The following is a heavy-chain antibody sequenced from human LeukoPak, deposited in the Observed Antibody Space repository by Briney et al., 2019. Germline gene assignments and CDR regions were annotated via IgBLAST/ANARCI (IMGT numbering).Heavy chain of an antibody. Sequence: SETLSLTCTVSGGSISSSSYYWGWIRQPPGKGLEWIGSIYYSGSTYYNPSLKSRVTISVDTSKNQFSLKLSSVTAADTAVYYCARRGIWDSSGYFGYWGQGTLVTVSS. V-gene: IGHV4-39*01. CDR2: IYYSGST. CDR3: ARRGIWDSSGYFGY. CDR1: GGSISSSSYY. D-gene: IGHD3-22*01. J-gene: IGHJ4*02.